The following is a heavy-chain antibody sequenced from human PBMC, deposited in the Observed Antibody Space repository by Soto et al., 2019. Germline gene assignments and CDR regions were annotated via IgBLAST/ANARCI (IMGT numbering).Heavy chain of an antibody. CDR1: GFTFSSYW. V-gene: IGHV3-7*01. CDR3: AREVGSGSYSSYYYGMDV. Sequence: GGPLRLSCAASGFTFSSYWMSWVRQAPGKGLEWVANIKQDGSEKYYVDSVKGRFTISRDNAKNSLYLQMNSLRAEDTAVYYCAREVGSGSYSSYYYGMDVWGQGTTVTVSS. CDR2: IKQDGSEK. J-gene: IGHJ6*02. D-gene: IGHD3-10*01.